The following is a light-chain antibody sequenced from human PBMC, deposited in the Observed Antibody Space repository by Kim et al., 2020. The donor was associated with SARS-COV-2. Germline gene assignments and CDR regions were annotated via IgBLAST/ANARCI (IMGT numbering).Light chain of an antibody. J-gene: IGLJ3*02. CDR3: ATHDESQVV. Sequence: PRVRGNIYCAGTSSKVGRNTVTWDQQHTRAAPKLLVYGDDQRPPRVPDRFSGSRSGNSASLAISGLQSEDEADYYCATHDESQVVFGGGTQLTVL. CDR1: SSKVGRNT. V-gene: IGLV1-44*01. CDR2: GDD.